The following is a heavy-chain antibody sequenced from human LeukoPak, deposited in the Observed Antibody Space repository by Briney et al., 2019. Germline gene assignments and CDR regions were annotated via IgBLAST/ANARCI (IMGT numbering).Heavy chain of an antibody. CDR3: ARDPPSGWYQGTSRFDY. V-gene: IGHV1-3*01. D-gene: IGHD6-19*01. Sequence: ASVTVSCKASGYTFTSYAMHWVRQAPGQRLEWMGWINAGNGNTKYSQKFQGKVTITRDTSASTAYMELSSLRSEDTAVYYCARDPPSGWYQGTSRFDYWGQGTLVTVSS. J-gene: IGHJ4*02. CDR2: INAGNGNT. CDR1: GYTFTSYA.